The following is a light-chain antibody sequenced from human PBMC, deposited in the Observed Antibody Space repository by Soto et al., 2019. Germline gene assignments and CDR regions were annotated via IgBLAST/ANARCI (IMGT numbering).Light chain of an antibody. CDR2: EVS. Sequence: DVVMTQTPLSLSVTPGQPASISCKSSQSLLHITGETFLFWYLQKPGQSPQLLIYEVSTRVSGVPDSLRGSGSGTDFTLEISRVENDDVGIYYCMQSTQLPPTFGQGTRLEIK. V-gene: IGKV2D-29*02. J-gene: IGKJ5*01. CDR3: MQSTQLPPT. CDR1: QSLLHITGETF.